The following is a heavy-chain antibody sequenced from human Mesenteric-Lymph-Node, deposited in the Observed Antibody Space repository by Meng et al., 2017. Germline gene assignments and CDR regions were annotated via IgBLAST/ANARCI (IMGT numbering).Heavy chain of an antibody. V-gene: IGHV4-61*01. J-gene: IGHJ5*02. CDR3: ARETVRNWFDP. CDR2: VHYGGAT. D-gene: IGHD1-1*01. Sequence: GAGLVQTPWTLSPPCCVSGGCVSSGIYYWSWIRPPPRKGLGFIGFVHYGGATNYTPSLSGLVTISIDTPKNQFSLKLSSVTAADAAVYYCARETVRNWFDPWGQGTLVTVSS. CDR1: GGCVSSGIYY.